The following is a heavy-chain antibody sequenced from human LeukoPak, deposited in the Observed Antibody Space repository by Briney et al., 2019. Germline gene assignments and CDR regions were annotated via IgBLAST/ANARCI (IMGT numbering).Heavy chain of an antibody. J-gene: IGHJ4*02. D-gene: IGHD3-22*01. CDR1: GHPHTELY. CDR2: FDPEDGET. V-gene: IGHV1-24*01. CDR3: APSRLGVYYDSSGYYCFDY. Sequence: EASVKVSCKVSGHPHTELYMHWAPQAPGKGLEWMGGFDPEDGETIYAQKFQGRVTMTEDTSTDTAYMELNSLRSEDTAVYYCAPSRLGVYYDSSGYYCFDYWGQGTLVTVSS.